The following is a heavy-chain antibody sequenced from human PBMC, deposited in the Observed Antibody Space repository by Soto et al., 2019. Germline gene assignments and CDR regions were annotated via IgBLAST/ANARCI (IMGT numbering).Heavy chain of an antibody. D-gene: IGHD6-19*01. Sequence: QVQLVQSGAEVKKPGASVKVSCKASGYTFTDYFIHWVRQAPGQGLEWMGWINPNTGGTNYPQKFQGSVTMPRDTSVNTAYMERSRLTSDDTAVYYCATNPWGNGWYHVDHWGQGTLVTVSS. J-gene: IGHJ4*02. CDR1: GYTFTDYF. CDR2: INPNTGGT. V-gene: IGHV1-2*04. CDR3: ATNPWGNGWYHVDH.